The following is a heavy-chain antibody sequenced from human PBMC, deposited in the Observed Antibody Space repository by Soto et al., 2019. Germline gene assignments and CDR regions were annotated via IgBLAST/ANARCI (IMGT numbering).Heavy chain of an antibody. D-gene: IGHD6-25*01. V-gene: IGHV3-30*03. J-gene: IGHJ6*02. CDR2: TSYDGKSS. Sequence: QVQLVESGGGVVQPGRSLRLSCAASGFPFSNYGMHWVLLAPGKGLEWVAVTSYDGKSSYYADSVTGRFTIYRDNSKTTLYLQMNSLRAEDTALYYCARERGPDGYSYYYAMDGWGQGTTVTVSS. CDR3: ARERGPDGYSYYYAMDG. CDR1: GFPFSNYG.